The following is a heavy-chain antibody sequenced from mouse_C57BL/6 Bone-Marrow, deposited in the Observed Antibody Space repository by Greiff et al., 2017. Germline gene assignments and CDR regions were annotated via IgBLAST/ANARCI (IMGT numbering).Heavy chain of an antibody. J-gene: IGHJ4*01. V-gene: IGHV7-3*01. CDR2: IRNKANGDTT. CDR1: GFTFTDYY. D-gene: IGHD2-12*01. CDR3: ARSWDCYSYAVDY. Sequence: EVHLLESGGGLVQPGGSLSLSCAVSGFTFTDYYMSWVRQPPGKALEWLGFIRNKANGDTTEYSASVKGRFTISRDNSQSLVYLQMNALRAEDRATYYCARSWDCYSYAVDYWGRGTAATVTA.